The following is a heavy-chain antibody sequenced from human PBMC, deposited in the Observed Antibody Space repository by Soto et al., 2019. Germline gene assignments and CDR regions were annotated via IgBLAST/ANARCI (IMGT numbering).Heavy chain of an antibody. D-gene: IGHD5-12*01. Sequence: SETLSLTCTVSGGSISSGGYYWSWIRQHPGKGLEWIGYIYYSGSTYYNPSLKSRVTISVDTSKNQFSLKLSSVTAADTAVYYCARRRDGYNRPLDYWGQGTLVTVSS. CDR2: IYYSGST. V-gene: IGHV4-31*03. CDR3: ARRRDGYNRPLDY. J-gene: IGHJ4*02. CDR1: GGSISSGGYY.